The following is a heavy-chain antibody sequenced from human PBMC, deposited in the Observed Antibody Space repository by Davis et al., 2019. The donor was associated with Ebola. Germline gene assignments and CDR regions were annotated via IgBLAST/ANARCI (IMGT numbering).Heavy chain of an antibody. D-gene: IGHD3-9*01. Sequence: GGSLRLSCAASGFTFSSYEMNWVRQAPGKGLEWVSYISSSGSTIYYADSVKGRFTISRDNAKNSLYLQMNSLRAEDTAVYYCARDIPVSYFDWLGHMDVWGQGTTVTVSS. CDR2: ISSSGSTI. V-gene: IGHV3-48*03. J-gene: IGHJ6*02. CDR1: GFTFSSYE. CDR3: ARDIPVSYFDWLGHMDV.